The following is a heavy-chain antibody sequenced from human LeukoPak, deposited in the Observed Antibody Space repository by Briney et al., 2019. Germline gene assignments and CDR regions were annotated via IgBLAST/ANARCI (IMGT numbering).Heavy chain of an antibody. CDR3: ARDDYVWGSYRIDY. D-gene: IGHD3-16*02. J-gene: IGHJ4*02. V-gene: IGHV1-18*01. Sequence: ASVKVSCKASGYTFTSYGISWVRQAPGQGLEWMGWMSAYNGNTNYAQKLQGRVTMTTDTSTSTAYMELSSLRSDDTAVYYCARDDYVWGSYRIDYWGQGTLVTVSS. CDR2: MSAYNGNT. CDR1: GYTFTSYG.